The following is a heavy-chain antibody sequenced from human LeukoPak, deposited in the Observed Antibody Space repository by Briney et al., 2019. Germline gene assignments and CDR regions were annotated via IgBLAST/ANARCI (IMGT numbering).Heavy chain of an antibody. CDR3: VRLYGYYYSYMDV. CDR1: AFSFSSYT. J-gene: IGHJ6*03. Sequence: GESLRLSCEASAFSFSSYTMTWVRPAPGKGLEWVANIKDDGSEKYYLDSVKGRFTISRDNVKNSLYLQMNSLRAEDAAVYFCVRLYGYYYSYMDVWGKGTTVTVSS. V-gene: IGHV3-7*01. CDR2: IKDDGSEK. D-gene: IGHD2-8*01.